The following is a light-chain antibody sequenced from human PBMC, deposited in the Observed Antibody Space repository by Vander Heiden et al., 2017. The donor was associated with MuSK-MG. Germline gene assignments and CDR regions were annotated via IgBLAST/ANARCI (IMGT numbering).Light chain of an antibody. Sequence: DIQMTQYPSSLSASVGDRVTITCRASQGISNYLAWYQQKPGKVPKLLNYAATTLQSGVPTRFSGSASAADFTLTISILHPEDVATYYCQKYNSAPRTFGQGTKVEIK. V-gene: IGKV1-27*01. CDR2: AAT. CDR3: QKYNSAPRT. CDR1: QGISNY. J-gene: IGKJ1*01.